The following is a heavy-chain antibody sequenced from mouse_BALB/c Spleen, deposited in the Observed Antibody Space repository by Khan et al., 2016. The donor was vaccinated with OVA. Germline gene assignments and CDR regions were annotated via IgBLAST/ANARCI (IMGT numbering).Heavy chain of an antibody. Sequence: QIQLVQSGPELVKPGASVRISCKASGYTFTSYYIHWVKQRPGQGLEWIGWIYPGNVNTKYNERFRGKATLTADKSSSTAYMQLSSLTSEDSAVYFCARGGGVYDYPWFAYWDQGTLVTVSA. CDR3: ARGGGVYDYPWFAY. CDR2: IYPGNVNT. D-gene: IGHD2-4*01. J-gene: IGHJ3*01. CDR1: GYTFTSYY. V-gene: IGHV1S56*01.